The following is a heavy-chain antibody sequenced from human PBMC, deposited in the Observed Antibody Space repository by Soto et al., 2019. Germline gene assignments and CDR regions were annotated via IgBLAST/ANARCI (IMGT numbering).Heavy chain of an antibody. Sequence: GGSLRLSCATSGFTFTSYAMSWVRQAPGKGLEWVSAISASSGGTHYADYYADSVKGRFTISRDNSKNTLHLQMNSLRAEDTAVYYCELRFLEWVYWGQGTLVTVSS. D-gene: IGHD3-3*01. CDR2: ISASSGGT. CDR3: ELRFLEWVY. CDR1: GFTFTSYA. V-gene: IGHV3-23*01. J-gene: IGHJ4*02.